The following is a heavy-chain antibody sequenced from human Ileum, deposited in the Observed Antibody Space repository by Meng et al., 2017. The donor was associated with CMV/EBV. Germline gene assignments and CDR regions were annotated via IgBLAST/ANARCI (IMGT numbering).Heavy chain of an antibody. Sequence: GHLQESGPGLVKPSETLSLTCTVSGGSINNYYWSWIRQPPGKGLEWIGYVYYTGRTEYNPSLKSRISISVDTSKNQFSLKLNSVTTADTAMYYWTRDLGTSSSGVWGQGTLVTVSS. CDR2: VYYTGRT. D-gene: IGHD6-6*01. V-gene: IGHV4-59*01. CDR3: TRDLGTSSSGV. CDR1: GGSINNYY. J-gene: IGHJ4*02.